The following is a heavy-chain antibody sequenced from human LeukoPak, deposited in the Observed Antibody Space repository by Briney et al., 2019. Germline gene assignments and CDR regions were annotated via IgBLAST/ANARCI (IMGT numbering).Heavy chain of an antibody. Sequence: ASLKVSCKASGYTFTGYYMHCVRQAPGQGLEWMGWIDPNSGGTNYAQKFQGRVTMTRDTSISTAYMELNRLRSDDTAVYYCARGPELDYWGQGTLVTVSS. J-gene: IGHJ4*02. V-gene: IGHV1-2*02. CDR1: GYTFTGYY. CDR3: ARGPELDY. CDR2: IDPNSGGT.